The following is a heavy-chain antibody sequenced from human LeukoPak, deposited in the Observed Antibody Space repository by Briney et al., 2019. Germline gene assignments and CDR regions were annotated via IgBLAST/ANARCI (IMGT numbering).Heavy chain of an antibody. J-gene: IGHJ3*02. CDR2: IRYDGSNK. CDR3: AKRQYSSSSDAFDI. Sequence: GGSLRLSCAASGFTFSSYGMHWVRQAPGKGLEWVAFIRYDGSNKYYADSVKGRFTISRDNSKNTLYLQMNSLRAEDTAVYYCAKRQYSSSSDAFDIWGQGTMVTVSS. V-gene: IGHV3-30*02. D-gene: IGHD6-6*01. CDR1: GFTFSSYG.